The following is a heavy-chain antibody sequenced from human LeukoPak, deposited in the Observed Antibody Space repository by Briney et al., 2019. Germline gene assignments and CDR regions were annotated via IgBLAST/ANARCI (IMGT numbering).Heavy chain of an antibody. CDR3: AKDSDCSGGSCYSGYFQH. V-gene: IGHV3-74*01. J-gene: IGHJ1*01. D-gene: IGHD2-15*01. Sequence: GGSLRLSCAASGFTFSGYWMHWVRQAPGKGLVWVSRINSDGSSTSYADSVKGRFTISRDNAKNTLYLQMNSLRAEDTAVYYCAKDSDCSGGSCYSGYFQHWGQGTLVTVSS. CDR2: INSDGSST. CDR1: GFTFSGYW.